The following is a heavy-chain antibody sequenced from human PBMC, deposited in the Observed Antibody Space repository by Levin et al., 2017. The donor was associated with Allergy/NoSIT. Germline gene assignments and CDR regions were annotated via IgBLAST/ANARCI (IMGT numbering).Heavy chain of an antibody. D-gene: IGHD6-13*01. CDR1: GFTFSNAW. CDR3: TTDQGSSSWINYYYGMDV. Sequence: GGSLRLSCAASGFTFSNAWMSWVRQAPGKGLEWVGRIKSKTDGGTTDYAAPVKGRFTISRDDSKNTLYLQMNSLKTEDTAVYYCTTDQGSSSWINYYYGMDVWGQGTTVTVSS. CDR2: IKSKTDGGTT. V-gene: IGHV3-15*01. J-gene: IGHJ6*02.